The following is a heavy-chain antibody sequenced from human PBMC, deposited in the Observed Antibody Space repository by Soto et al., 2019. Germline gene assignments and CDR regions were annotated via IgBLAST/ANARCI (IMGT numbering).Heavy chain of an antibody. CDR1: GGSISSYY. CDR2: IYYSGST. V-gene: IGHV4-59*01. D-gene: IGHD3-3*01. CDR3: ARAYYDFWSGYFDY. Sequence: QVQLQESGPGLVKPSETLSLTCTVSGGSISSYYWSCIRQPPGKGLEWIGYIYYSGSTNYNPSLKSRVTISVATSKNQFSLKLSSVTAADTAVYYCARAYYDFWSGYFDYWGQGTLVTVSS. J-gene: IGHJ4*02.